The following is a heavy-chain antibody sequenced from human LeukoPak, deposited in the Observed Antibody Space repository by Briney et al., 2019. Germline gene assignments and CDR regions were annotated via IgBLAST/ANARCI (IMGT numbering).Heavy chain of an antibody. D-gene: IGHD6-19*01. CDR1: GGSIYSHY. J-gene: IGHJ4*02. CDR2: IYYKGNT. Sequence: TSETLSLTCAVSGGSIYSHYWGWIRQPPGKGLEWIGDIYYKGNTNYNPSLKSRVTISLDTSKNHLSLKLTSVVAADTAIYYCMRRDTGWSYSDYWGQGVLVTVSS. V-gene: IGHV4-59*08. CDR3: MRRDTGWSYSDY.